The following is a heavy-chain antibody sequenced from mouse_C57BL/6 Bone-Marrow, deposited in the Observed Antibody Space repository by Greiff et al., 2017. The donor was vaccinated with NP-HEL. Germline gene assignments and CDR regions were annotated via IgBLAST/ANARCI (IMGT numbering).Heavy chain of an antibody. CDR3: ARWRDYYYGSSYDY. D-gene: IGHD1-1*01. CDR1: GYTFTDYY. Sequence: VKLMESGAELVRPGASVKLSCKASGYTFTDYYINWVKQRPGQGLEWIARIYPGSGNTYYNEKFKGKATLTAEKSSSTAYMQLSSLTSEDSAVYFCARWRDYYYGSSYDYWGQGTTLTVSS. V-gene: IGHV1-76*01. CDR2: IYPGSGNT. J-gene: IGHJ2*01.